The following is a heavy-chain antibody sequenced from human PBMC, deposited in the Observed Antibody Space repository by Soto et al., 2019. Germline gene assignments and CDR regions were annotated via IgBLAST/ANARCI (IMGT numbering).Heavy chain of an antibody. CDR2: IYPGDSDT. V-gene: IGHV5-51*01. D-gene: IGHD5-12*01. Sequence: GESLKISCKGPGYHFTSYWIGWVRQMPRKGLEWMGIIYPGDSDTRYSPSFQGQVTNPADQSISTPELQWSHPKALDHAMYFCARMVLGYSGYIYYYGMDVWGQGTTVTVSS. CDR3: ARMVLGYSGYIYYYGMDV. CDR1: GYHFTSYW. J-gene: IGHJ6*02.